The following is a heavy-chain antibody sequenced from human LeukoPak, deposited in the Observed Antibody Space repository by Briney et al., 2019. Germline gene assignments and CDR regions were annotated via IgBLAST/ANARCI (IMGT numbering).Heavy chain of an antibody. CDR1: GFTVSSNY. D-gene: IGHD4-17*01. CDR3: ARGPYGDSDAFDI. CDR2: IYSGGST. V-gene: IGHV3-53*01. J-gene: IGHJ3*02. Sequence: PGGSLRLSCAASGFTVSSNYMSWVRQAPGKGLEWVSVIYSGGSTYYADSVKGRFTISRDNSKNTLYLQMNSLRAEDTAVYYCARGPYGDSDAFDIWGQGTMVTVSS.